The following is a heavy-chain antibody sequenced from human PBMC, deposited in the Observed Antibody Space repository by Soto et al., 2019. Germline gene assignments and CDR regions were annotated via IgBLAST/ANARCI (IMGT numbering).Heavy chain of an antibody. CDR3: AGWSALTQYYFDS. CDR2: AYYSGTT. V-gene: IGHV4-59*13. J-gene: IGHJ4*01. D-gene: IGHD3-3*01. Sequence: SETLSLTCAVSGASFGGSYWSWIRQPPGKGLEWIGYAYYSGTTVYNPSLKSRVSISVDTSKKYVSLRLNSVTAADTAVYYCAGWSALTQYYFDSWGHGTLVTVSS. CDR1: GASFGGSY.